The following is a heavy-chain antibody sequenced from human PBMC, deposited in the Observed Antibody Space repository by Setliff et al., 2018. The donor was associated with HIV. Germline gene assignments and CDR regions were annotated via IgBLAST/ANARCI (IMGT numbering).Heavy chain of an antibody. J-gene: IGHJ3*02. CDR1: GYSISSGYY. V-gene: IGHV4-38-2*02. Sequence: PSETLSLTCTVSGYSISSGYYWGWIRQPPGKGLEWIGEINHSGSTNYNPSLKSRVTISVDTSKNHLSLNVTSVTAADTAVYYCARPLTTSFYFWGDALAIWGQGTMVTVSS. D-gene: IGHD3-3*01. CDR2: INHSGST. CDR3: ARPLTTSFYFWGDALAI.